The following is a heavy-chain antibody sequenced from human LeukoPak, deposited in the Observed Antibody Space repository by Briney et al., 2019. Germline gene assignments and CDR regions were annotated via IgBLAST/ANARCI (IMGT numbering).Heavy chain of an antibody. Sequence: SETLSLTCTVSGCSISSYYWSWIRQPPGKGLEGIGYIYYSGSTNYNPSLKSRVTISVDTSKNQFSLKLSSVTAADTAVYYCARARRDRGYSYYYFDYWGQGTLVTVSS. J-gene: IGHJ4*02. CDR2: IYYSGST. CDR3: ARARRDRGYSYYYFDY. D-gene: IGHD5-18*01. CDR1: GCSISSYY. V-gene: IGHV4-59*01.